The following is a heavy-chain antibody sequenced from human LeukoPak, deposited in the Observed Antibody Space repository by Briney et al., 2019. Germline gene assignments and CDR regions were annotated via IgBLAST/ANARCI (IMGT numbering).Heavy chain of an antibody. J-gene: IGHJ4*02. CDR1: GYTLTELS. CDR2: FDPEGGEI. D-gene: IGHD1-1*01. V-gene: IGHV1-24*01. Sequence: ASVKVSCKVSGYTLTELSMHWVRQAPGKGLEWMGGFDPEGGEIIYAQKFQGRVTMTEDTSTDTAYMELSSLRSEDTAVYYCATDWNQLERHASFDYWGQGTLVTVSS. CDR3: ATDWNQLERHASFDY.